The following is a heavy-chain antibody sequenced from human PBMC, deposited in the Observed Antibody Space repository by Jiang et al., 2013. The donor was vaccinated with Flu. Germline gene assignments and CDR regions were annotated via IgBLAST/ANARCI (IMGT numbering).Heavy chain of an antibody. D-gene: IGHD6-13*01. Sequence: GLVKPSETLSLTCTVSGGSISSSNHYWGWIRQPPGKGLEWIGSTYYSGSTYYNPSLKSRVTISVDTSKNQFSLKLSSVTAADTAVYYCAGDRSISWFYYWGQGTLATVSS. V-gene: IGHV4-39*07. J-gene: IGHJ4*02. CDR2: TYYSGST. CDR1: GGSISSSNHY. CDR3: AGDRSISWFYY.